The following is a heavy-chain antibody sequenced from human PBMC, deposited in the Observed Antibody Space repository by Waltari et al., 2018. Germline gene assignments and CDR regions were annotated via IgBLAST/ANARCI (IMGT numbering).Heavy chain of an antibody. J-gene: IGHJ6*02. V-gene: IGHV1-69*08. CDR2: IIPIVGTA. CDR1: GGTFSSYA. Sequence: QVQLVQSGAEVKKPGSSVKVSCKASGGTFSSYAISWVRQAPGQGLEWMGRIIPIVGTANYAHKFQGRVTITADKSTSTAYMELSSLRSEDTAVYYCAGDIADYYYGMDVWGQGTTVTVSS. D-gene: IGHD6-13*01. CDR3: AGDIADYYYGMDV.